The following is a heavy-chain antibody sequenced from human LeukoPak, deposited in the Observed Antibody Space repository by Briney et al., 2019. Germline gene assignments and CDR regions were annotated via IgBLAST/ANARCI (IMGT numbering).Heavy chain of an antibody. J-gene: IGHJ4*02. V-gene: IGHV4-30-4*08. D-gene: IGHD6-19*01. Sequence: SQTLSLTCTVSGGSIGSDAYYWSWIRQHPGKGLEWIGYVYYSGSTSYNPSLKSRVTISVDTSKNQFSLKLSSVTAADTAVYYCARRESSGYLDYWGQGTLVTVSS. CDR3: ARRESSGYLDY. CDR1: GGSIGSDAYY. CDR2: VYYSGST.